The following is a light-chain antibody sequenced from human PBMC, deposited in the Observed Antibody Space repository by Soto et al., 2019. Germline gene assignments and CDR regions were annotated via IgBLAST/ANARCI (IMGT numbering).Light chain of an antibody. J-gene: IGLJ3*02. CDR2: DAT. CDR3: CSYTYTYSV. V-gene: IGLV2-11*01. Sequence: QSAPAQPRSVSASPGQSVAISCTKTSSDFGGSEFVSWYQQQPGKAPKLIIYDATQRPSGVPDRFSGSKSGDTASLTISGLQAEDEADYYCCSYTYTYSVFGGGTKLTVL. CDR1: SSDFGGSEF.